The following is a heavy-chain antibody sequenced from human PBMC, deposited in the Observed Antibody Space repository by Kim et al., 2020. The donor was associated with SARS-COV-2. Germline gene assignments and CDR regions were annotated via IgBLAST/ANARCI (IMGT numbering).Heavy chain of an antibody. CDR3: ARERGYSGYDYLYYYGMDV. J-gene: IGHJ6*02. D-gene: IGHD5-12*01. V-gene: IGHV3-11*05. Sequence: GRFTISRDNAKNSLYLQMNSLRAEDTAVYYCARERGYSGYDYLYYYGMDVWGQGTTVTVSS.